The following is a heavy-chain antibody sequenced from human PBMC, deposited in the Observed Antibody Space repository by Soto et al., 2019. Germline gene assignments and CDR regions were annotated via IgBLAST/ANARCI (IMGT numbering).Heavy chain of an antibody. CDR2: IWYDGSNK. CDR3: AREEEGGNAFDI. J-gene: IGHJ3*02. D-gene: IGHD3-16*01. CDR1: GFTFSSYG. V-gene: IGHV3-33*01. Sequence: QVQLVESGGGVVQPGRSLRLSCAASGFTFSSYGMHWVRQAPGKGLEWVAVIWYDGSNKYYADSVKGRFTISRDNSKNTLYLQMNSLRAEDTAVYYCAREEEGGNAFDIWGQGTMVTVSS.